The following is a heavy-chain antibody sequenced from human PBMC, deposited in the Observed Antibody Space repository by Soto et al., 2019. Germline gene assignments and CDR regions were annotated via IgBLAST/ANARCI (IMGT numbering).Heavy chain of an antibody. CDR1: GFTFSSYI. J-gene: IGHJ5*02. D-gene: IGHD5-12*01. V-gene: IGHV3-48*02. CDR2: ISSSSSTI. CDR3: ARDPIIYSGYVNWFDP. Sequence: GGYQRLSCVASGFTFSSYIMNWVCQAPGKELEWVSYISSSSSTIYYTDSVKGRFTISRDNAKNSLYRQMNSLRDEDTAVYYCARDPIIYSGYVNWFDPWGQGTLVTVSS.